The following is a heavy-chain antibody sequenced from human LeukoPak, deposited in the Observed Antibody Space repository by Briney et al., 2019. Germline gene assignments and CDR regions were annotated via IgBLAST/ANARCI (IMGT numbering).Heavy chain of an antibody. J-gene: IGHJ3*02. CDR1: GGSISSYY. Sequence: PSETLSLTCTVSGGSISSYYWSWIRQPPGKGLEWIGEINHSGSTNYNPSLKSRVTISVDTSKNQFSLKLSSVTAADTAVYYCARGQFRWLQFFGAFDIWGQGTMVTVSS. D-gene: IGHD5-24*01. CDR2: INHSGST. CDR3: ARGQFRWLQFFGAFDI. V-gene: IGHV4-34*01.